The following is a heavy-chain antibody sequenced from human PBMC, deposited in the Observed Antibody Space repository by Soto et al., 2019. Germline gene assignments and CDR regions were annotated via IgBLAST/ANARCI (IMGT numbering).Heavy chain of an antibody. CDR1: AGSINSGDYY. V-gene: IGHV4-30-4*01. Sequence: SESLSLTCTLAAGSINSGDYYWSWIRQPPGKGLEWIGYIYYSGSTYYNTSLKSRVTISVDTSKNQFSLKLSSVTAADTAVYYCARDREVRGATYYYYGMDVWGQGTTVTVSS. J-gene: IGHJ6*02. CDR3: ARDREVRGATYYYYGMDV. D-gene: IGHD3-10*01. CDR2: IYYSGST.